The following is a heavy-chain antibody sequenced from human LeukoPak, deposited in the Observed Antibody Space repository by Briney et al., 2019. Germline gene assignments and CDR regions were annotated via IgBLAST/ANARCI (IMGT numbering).Heavy chain of an antibody. J-gene: IGHJ5*02. Sequence: PSETLSFTCTVSGVSISSGGYYWRWIRQHPGKILERIGYIYYSGSTYYNPSLKSRVTISVDTSKNQFSLKLSSVTAAGTAVYYCAGGLELQRGNWFDPWGQGTLVTVSS. V-gene: IGHV4-31*03. CDR3: AGGLELQRGNWFDP. D-gene: IGHD1-7*01. CDR2: IYYSGST. CDR1: GVSISSGGYY.